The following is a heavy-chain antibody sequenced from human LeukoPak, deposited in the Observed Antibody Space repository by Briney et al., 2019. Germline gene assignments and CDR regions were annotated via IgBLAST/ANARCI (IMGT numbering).Heavy chain of an antibody. V-gene: IGHV4-4*07. J-gene: IGHJ4*02. Sequence: SETLSLTCTVSGVSISAFHWTWFRQPAGKTLEWIGLIYSSGSTLLNPSLNTRGAMSLDLTKNQLSLRLTSRTAADTAIYYCARKDGDYWGQGTLVTVSS. CDR3: ARKDGDY. CDR1: GVSISAFH. CDR2: IYSSGST.